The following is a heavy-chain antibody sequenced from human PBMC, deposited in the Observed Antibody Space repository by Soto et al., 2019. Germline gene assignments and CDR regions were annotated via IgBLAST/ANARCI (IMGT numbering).Heavy chain of an antibody. J-gene: IGHJ5*02. V-gene: IGHV3-21*01. CDR1: GFTLSTYS. D-gene: IGHD5-12*01. CDR2: ISSSSSHI. Sequence: GGSLRLSCAASGFTLSTYSMNWVRQAPGKGLEWVSSISSSSSHIYYADSVKGRFTISRDTAKNSLSLQMNSLRAEETAVFYCARGALGTLTMVVTRADLWGQGALVRSPQ. CDR3: ARGALGTLTMVVTRADL.